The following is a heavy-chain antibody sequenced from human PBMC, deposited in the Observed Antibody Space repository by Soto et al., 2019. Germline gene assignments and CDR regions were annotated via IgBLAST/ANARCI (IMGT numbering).Heavy chain of an antibody. V-gene: IGHV3-23*01. CDR3: AKDRAVVPAARFDY. CDR2: ISGSGGST. D-gene: IGHD2-2*01. J-gene: IGHJ4*02. Sequence: PGESLKISCAASGFTFSSYAMSWVRQAPGKGLEWVSAISGSGGSTYYADSVKGRFTISRDNSKNTLYLQMNSLRAEDTAVYYCAKDRAVVPAARFDYWGQGTLVTVSS. CDR1: GFTFSSYA.